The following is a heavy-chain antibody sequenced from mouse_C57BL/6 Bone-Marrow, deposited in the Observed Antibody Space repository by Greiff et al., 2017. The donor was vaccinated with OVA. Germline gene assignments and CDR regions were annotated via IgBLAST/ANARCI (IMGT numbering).Heavy chain of an antibody. J-gene: IGHJ1*03. D-gene: IGHD1-1*01. CDR2: ISYDGSN. Sequence: EVKLVESGPGLVKPSQSLSLTCSVTGYSITSGYYWNWIRQFPGNKLEWMGYISYDGSNNYNPSLKNRISITRDTSKNQFFLKLNSVTTEDTATYYCARDPPIYYYGSLDVWGTGTTVTVSS. CDR1: GYSITSGYY. V-gene: IGHV3-6*01. CDR3: ARDPPIYYYGSLDV.